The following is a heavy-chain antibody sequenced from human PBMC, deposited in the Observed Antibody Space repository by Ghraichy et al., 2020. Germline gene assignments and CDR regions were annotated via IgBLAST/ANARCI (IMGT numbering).Heavy chain of an antibody. CDR1: GFTFSSYG. CDR2: ISYDGSNK. Sequence: GGSLRLSCAASGFTFSSYGMHWVRQAPGKGLEWVAVISYDGSNKYYADSVKGRFTISRDNSKNTLYLQMHSLRAEDTAVYYCAKDPIRGDIVVVVAALGDVWGQGTTVTVSS. V-gene: IGHV3-30*18. CDR3: AKDPIRGDIVVVVAALGDV. D-gene: IGHD2-15*01. J-gene: IGHJ6*02.